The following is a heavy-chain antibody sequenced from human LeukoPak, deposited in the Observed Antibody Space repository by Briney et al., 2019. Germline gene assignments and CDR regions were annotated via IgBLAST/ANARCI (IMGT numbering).Heavy chain of an antibody. CDR2: ISGSGRST. J-gene: IGHJ6*03. V-gene: IGHV3-23*01. Sequence: GGSLRLSRAVSGFPLSNYAMSWVRQAPGKGLEWVSSISGSGRSTYYADSVKGRFTISRDNSKNRLYLQVNSLRAEDTASYYCAKDILPGKTVSDADYYNYYQMDVWGKGTTVTVSS. CDR3: AKDILPGKTVSDADYYNYYQMDV. CDR1: GFPLSNYA. D-gene: IGHD5/OR15-5a*01.